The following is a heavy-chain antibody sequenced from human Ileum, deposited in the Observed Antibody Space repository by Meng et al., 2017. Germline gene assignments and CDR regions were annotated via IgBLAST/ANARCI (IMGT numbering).Heavy chain of an antibody. V-gene: IGHV3-74*01. CDR2: INPDGSNP. CDR1: GFTFPDPW. J-gene: IGHJ1*01. D-gene: IGHD1-1*01. CDR3: TNDRLNH. Sequence: EGQLVESGGGFGPPGGSLRLSCAAFGFTFPDPWMHWVRQGPGKGLVWVSRINPDGSNPTYADSVKGRFTISRDNAKNTVYLQMNSLRAEDSALYYCTNDRLNHWGQGALVTVSS.